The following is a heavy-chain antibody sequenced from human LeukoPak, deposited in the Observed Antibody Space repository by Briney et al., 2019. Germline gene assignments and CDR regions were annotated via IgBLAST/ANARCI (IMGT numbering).Heavy chain of an antibody. J-gene: IGHJ6*03. CDR3: ARRRVGATFYYYYYMDV. CDR2: INHSGST. V-gene: IGHV4-34*01. CDR1: GGSFSGYY. D-gene: IGHD1-26*01. Sequence: SETLSLTCAVYGGSFSGYYWSWIRQPPGKGLEWIGEINHSGSTNYNPSLKSRVTILVDTSKNQFSLKLSSVTAADTSVYYCARRRVGATFYYYYYMDVWGKGTTVTVFS.